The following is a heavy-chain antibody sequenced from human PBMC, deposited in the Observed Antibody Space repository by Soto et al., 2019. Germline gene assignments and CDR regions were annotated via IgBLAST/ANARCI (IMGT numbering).Heavy chain of an antibody. Sequence: PGGSLRLSCAASGFTFSDYYMSWIRQAPGKGLEWVSYISSSGSTIYYADSVKGRFTIPRDNAKNSLYLQMNSLRAEDTAVYYCARGGCSGGSCQRQKQFDPWGQGTLVTVSS. J-gene: IGHJ5*02. D-gene: IGHD2-15*01. V-gene: IGHV3-11*01. CDR1: GFTFSDYY. CDR3: ARGGCSGGSCQRQKQFDP. CDR2: ISSSGSTI.